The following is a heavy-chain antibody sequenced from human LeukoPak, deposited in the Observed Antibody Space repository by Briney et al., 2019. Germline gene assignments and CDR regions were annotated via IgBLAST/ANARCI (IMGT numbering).Heavy chain of an antibody. D-gene: IGHD5-18*01. CDR3: ARGRGFPYSYGYPRLYYYMDV. Sequence: ASVKVSCKASGYTFTSYGISWVRQAPGQGLEWMGWISAYNGNTNYAQKLQDRVTMTTDTSTSTAYMELRSLRSDDTAVYYCARGRGFPYSYGYPRLYYYMDVWGKGTTVTVSS. J-gene: IGHJ6*03. CDR2: ISAYNGNT. CDR1: GYTFTSYG. V-gene: IGHV1-18*01.